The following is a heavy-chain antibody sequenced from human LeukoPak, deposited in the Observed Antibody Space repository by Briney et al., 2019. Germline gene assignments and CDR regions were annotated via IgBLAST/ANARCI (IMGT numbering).Heavy chain of an antibody. V-gene: IGHV3-15*01. CDR1: GFTFSNAW. CDR2: IKSKTDGGTT. J-gene: IGHJ6*02. D-gene: IGHD3-22*01. Sequence: GGSLRLSCAACGFTFSNAWMSWVRQAPGKGLEWVGRIKSKTDGGTTDYAAPVKGRFTISRDDSKNTLYLQMNSLKTEDTAVYYCTTMIVVVIRHGMDVWGQGTTVTVSS. CDR3: TTMIVVVIRHGMDV.